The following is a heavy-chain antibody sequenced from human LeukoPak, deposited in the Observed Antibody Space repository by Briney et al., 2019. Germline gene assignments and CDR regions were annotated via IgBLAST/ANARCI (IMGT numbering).Heavy chain of an antibody. V-gene: IGHV1-46*01. J-gene: IGHJ4*02. Sequence: GASVTVSCKASGYTFTSYYMHWVRQAPGQGLEWMGIINPSGGSTSYAQKFQGRVTMTRDTPTSTVYMELSSLRSEDTAVYYCARGLEGATRSSGVWGQGTLVTVSS. CDR3: ARGLEGATRSSGV. CDR2: INPSGGST. D-gene: IGHD1-26*01. CDR1: GYTFTSYY.